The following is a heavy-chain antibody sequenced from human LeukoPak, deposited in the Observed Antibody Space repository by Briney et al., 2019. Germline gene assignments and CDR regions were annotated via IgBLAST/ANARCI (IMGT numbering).Heavy chain of an antibody. J-gene: IGHJ4*02. CDR3: ARGGLKGFDY. V-gene: IGHV3-21*01. D-gene: IGHD3/OR15-3a*01. CDR1: GFTFCSYS. Sequence: GGSLRLSCAASGFTFCSYSMKWVRQAPGKVLEGVSSISSSSSYIYYADSVKGRFTISRDNAKNSLYLQINSLRAEDTAVYYCARGGLKGFDYWGQGTLVTVSS. CDR2: ISSSSSYI.